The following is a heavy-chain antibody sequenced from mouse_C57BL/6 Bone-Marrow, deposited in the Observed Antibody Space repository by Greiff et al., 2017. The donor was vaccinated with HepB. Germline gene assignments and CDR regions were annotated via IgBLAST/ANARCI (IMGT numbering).Heavy chain of an antibody. V-gene: IGHV1-69*01. J-gene: IGHJ4*01. D-gene: IGHD3-2*02. CDR2: IDPSDSYT. Sequence: QVHVKQPGAELVMPGASVKLSCKASGYTFTSYWMHWVKQRPGQGLEWIGEIDPSDSYTNYNQKFKGKSTLTVDKSSSRAYMQLSSLTSEDSAVYYCARGQLRHYAMDYWGQGTSVTVSS. CDR1: GYTFTSYW. CDR3: ARGQLRHYAMDY.